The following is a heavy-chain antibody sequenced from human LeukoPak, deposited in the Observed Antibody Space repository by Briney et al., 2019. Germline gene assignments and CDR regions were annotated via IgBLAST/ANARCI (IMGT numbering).Heavy chain of an antibody. CDR2: MNPNSGNT. Sequence: ASVKVSCKASGYTFTSYDINWVRQATGQGLEWMGWMNPNSGNTGYAQKFQGRVTMTRNTSISTAYMELSSLRSEDTAVYYCARIDDTSGYQLDWHFDLWGRGTLVTVSS. J-gene: IGHJ2*01. CDR3: ARIDDTSGYQLDWHFDL. V-gene: IGHV1-8*01. D-gene: IGHD3-22*01. CDR1: GYTFTSYD.